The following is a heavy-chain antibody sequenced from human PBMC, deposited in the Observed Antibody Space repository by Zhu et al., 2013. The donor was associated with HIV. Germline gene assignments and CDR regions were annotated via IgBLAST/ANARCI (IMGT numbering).Heavy chain of an antibody. J-gene: IGHJ4*02. Sequence: QVQLVQSGAEVKNPGASVKVSCKASGYTFTNYGITWVRQAPGQGLEWLGWISGFNGPTYYAQKVQGRVTMTKDTSTNTVYMEVRGLRSDDTAVYYCARDLRDPRTTVTPSAYWGQGTLITVSA. CDR3: ARDLRDPRTTVTPSAY. D-gene: IGHD4-17*01. CDR1: GYTFTNYG. CDR2: ISGFNGPT. V-gene: IGHV1-18*01.